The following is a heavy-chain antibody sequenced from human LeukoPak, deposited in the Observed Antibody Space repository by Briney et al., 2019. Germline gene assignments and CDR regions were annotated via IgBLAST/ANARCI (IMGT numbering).Heavy chain of an antibody. J-gene: IGHJ6*03. Sequence: GGSLRLSCAASGFTFSSYAMSWVRQAPGKGLEWVANIKQDGSEKYYVDSVKGRFTISRDNAKNSLYLQMNSLRAEDTAVYYCARVLRGSGYYYYYMDVWGKGTTVTVSS. D-gene: IGHD3-10*01. CDR3: ARVLRGSGYYYYYMDV. CDR1: GFTFSSYA. V-gene: IGHV3-7*01. CDR2: IKQDGSEK.